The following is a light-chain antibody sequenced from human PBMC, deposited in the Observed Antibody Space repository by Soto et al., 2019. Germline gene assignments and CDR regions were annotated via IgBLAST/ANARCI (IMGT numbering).Light chain of an antibody. V-gene: IGLV2-23*01. Sequence: QSVLTQPASGSGSPGQSITVSCTGTSRDVGTYNLISWYQQYPGKAPKVMIYEGSKRPSGVSNRFSGSKSGNTASLTISGLQAEDEADYYCCSYAGSDTYVFGNGTKVTVL. CDR2: EGS. J-gene: IGLJ1*01. CDR3: CSYAGSDTYV. CDR1: SRDVGTYNL.